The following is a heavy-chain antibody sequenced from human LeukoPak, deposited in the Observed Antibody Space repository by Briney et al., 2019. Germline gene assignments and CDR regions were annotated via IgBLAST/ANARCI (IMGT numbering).Heavy chain of an antibody. CDR2: MNPNSGNT. J-gene: IGHJ4*02. V-gene: IGHV1-8*01. D-gene: IGHD3-22*01. CDR1: GYTFTSYD. CDR3: ARGRGYSYGRYYYDSSGYSDY. Sequence: ASVKVSCKASGYTFTSYDINWVRQATGQGLEWMGWMNPNSGNTGYAQKFQGRVTMTRNTSISTAYMEPSSLRSEDTAVYYCARGRGYSYGRYYYDSSGYSDYWGQGTLVTVSS.